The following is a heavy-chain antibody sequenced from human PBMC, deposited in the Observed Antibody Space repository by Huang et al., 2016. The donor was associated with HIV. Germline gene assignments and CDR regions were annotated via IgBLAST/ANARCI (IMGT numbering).Heavy chain of an antibody. CDR3: AKDQNYGDYDYYGMDV. CDR1: GFSVRNYG. Sequence: QVQLVESGGGVVQPGRSLRLSCAASGFSVRNYGTHWVRQAPGKGLEGLGVISYDGRSKYDACAVKGRFTISRDNSKDTLYLQMNSLRTEDTAVYYCAKDQNYGDYDYYGMDVWGQGTTVTVSS. J-gene: IGHJ6*02. CDR2: ISYDGRSK. D-gene: IGHD3-10*01. V-gene: IGHV3-30*18.